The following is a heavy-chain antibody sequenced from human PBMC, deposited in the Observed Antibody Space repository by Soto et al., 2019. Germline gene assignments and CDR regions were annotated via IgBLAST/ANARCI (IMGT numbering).Heavy chain of an antibody. CDR1: GFTCSSYE. Sequence: GGSLRLSCAASGFTCSSYEMNWVRQAPGKGLEWVSYISSSGSTIYYADSVKGRFTISRDNAKNSLYLQMNSLRAEDTAVYYCARGLELHPLWFDPWGQGTLVTVSS. J-gene: IGHJ5*02. D-gene: IGHD1-7*01. CDR2: ISSSGSTI. CDR3: ARGLELHPLWFDP. V-gene: IGHV3-48*03.